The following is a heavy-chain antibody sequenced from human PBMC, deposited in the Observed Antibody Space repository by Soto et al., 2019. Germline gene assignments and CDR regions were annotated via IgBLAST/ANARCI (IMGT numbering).Heavy chain of an antibody. J-gene: IGHJ6*02. CDR2: IYYSGST. D-gene: IGHD6-25*01. CDR3: ARYKKSKAAGESYYYYGMDV. Sequence: SETLSLTSTVSGGSISSYYWSWIRQPPGKGLEWIGYIYYSGSTNYNPSLKSRVTISVDTSKNQFSLKLSSVTAADTAVYYCARYKKSKAAGESYYYYGMDVWGQGTTVTVS. V-gene: IGHV4-59*08. CDR1: GGSISSYY.